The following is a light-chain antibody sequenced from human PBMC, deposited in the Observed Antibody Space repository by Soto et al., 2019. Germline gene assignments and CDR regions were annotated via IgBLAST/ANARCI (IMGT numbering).Light chain of an antibody. V-gene: IGKV3-11*01. CDR2: DAS. CDR3: QQRDSWPLS. J-gene: IGKJ4*01. CDR1: QNVDIY. Sequence: EVVLTQSPATLSLSPGERATLSCRASQNVDIYLAWYQQRPGLAPRLLIYDASNRATGIPARFSGSGSRTDFTLTISGLEPEDFAVYYCQQRDSWPLSFGGGTKVEIK.